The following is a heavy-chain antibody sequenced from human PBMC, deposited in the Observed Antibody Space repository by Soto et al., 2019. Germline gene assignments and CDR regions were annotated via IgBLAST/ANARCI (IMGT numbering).Heavy chain of an antibody. V-gene: IGHV3-74*01. J-gene: IGHJ4*02. CDR2: ITSDGSGT. CDR3: ARDDPGVGIDY. D-gene: IGHD1-26*01. Sequence: EVQLVESGGGLVQPGGSLRLSCAASGFTFNKYWMHWVRQAPGKGLVWVSHITSDGSGTSYVDSVRGRFTISRDNAKKTLYLETNNLRAEDTAIYYCARDDPGVGIDYWGQGTLVTVSS. CDR1: GFTFNKYW.